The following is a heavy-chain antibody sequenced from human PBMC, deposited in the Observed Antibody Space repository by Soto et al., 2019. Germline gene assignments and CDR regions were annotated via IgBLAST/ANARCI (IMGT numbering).Heavy chain of an antibody. D-gene: IGHD3-10*01. CDR3: ARDPGLLWFGEPHYYYGMDV. Sequence: QVQLGQSGAEEKKPGASVKVSCKASGYTFTSYAMHWVRQAPGQRLEWMGWINAGNGNTKYSQKFQGRVTITRDTSASTAYMELSSLRSEDTAVYYCARDPGLLWFGEPHYYYGMDVWGQGTTVTVSS. V-gene: IGHV1-3*05. CDR1: GYTFTSYA. J-gene: IGHJ6*02. CDR2: INAGNGNT.